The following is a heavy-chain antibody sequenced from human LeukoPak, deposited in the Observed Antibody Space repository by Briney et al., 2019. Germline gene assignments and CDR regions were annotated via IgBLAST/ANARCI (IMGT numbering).Heavy chain of an antibody. Sequence: GGSLRLSCAASGFSVSNTYMSWVRQAPGKGLEWVSIIYSGGNTYYADSVKGRFTISRDNSKDTLYLQMNRLRREDTAVYYSARGTVTAPDCWGQGTLVTVSS. J-gene: IGHJ4*02. CDR1: GFSVSNTY. D-gene: IGHD2-21*02. CDR2: IYSGGNT. CDR3: ARGTVTAPDC. V-gene: IGHV3-53*01.